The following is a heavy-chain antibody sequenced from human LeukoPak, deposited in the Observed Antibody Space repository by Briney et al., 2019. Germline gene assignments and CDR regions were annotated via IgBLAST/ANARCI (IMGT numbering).Heavy chain of an antibody. CDR3: ARDLWGAAAGLFDY. CDR1: GGSFSGYY. J-gene: IGHJ4*02. CDR2: INHRGST. Sequence: SETLSLTCAVYGGSFSGYYWSWIRQPPGKGLEWIGEINHRGSTNYNPSLKSRVTISVDTSKNQFSLKLSSVTAADTAVYYCARDLWGAAAGLFDYWGQGTLVTVSS. V-gene: IGHV4-34*01. D-gene: IGHD6-13*01.